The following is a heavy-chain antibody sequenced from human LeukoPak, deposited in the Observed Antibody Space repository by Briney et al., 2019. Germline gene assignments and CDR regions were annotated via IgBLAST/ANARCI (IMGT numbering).Heavy chain of an antibody. Sequence: ASVKVSCKASGYTFTSYYMHWVRQAPGQGLEWMGIINPSGGSTSYAQKFQGRVTMTRDTSTSTVYMELSSLRSEDTAVYYCARDQGCSGGSCYSDWYFDLWGRGTLVTVSS. CDR3: ARDQGCSGGSCYSDWYFDL. CDR1: GYTFTSYY. D-gene: IGHD2-15*01. V-gene: IGHV1-46*01. CDR2: INPSGGST. J-gene: IGHJ2*01.